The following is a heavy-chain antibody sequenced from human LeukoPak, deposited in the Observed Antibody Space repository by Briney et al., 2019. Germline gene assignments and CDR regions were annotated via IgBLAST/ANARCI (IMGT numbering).Heavy chain of an antibody. J-gene: IGHJ4*02. CDR1: GGSISRSSYY. D-gene: IGHD6-13*01. Sequence: SETLSLTCTVSGGSISRSSYYWGWIRQPPGKGLEWIGSIYYSGSTYYNPSLKSRVTISVDTSKNQFSLKLSSVTAADTAVYYCARDVVWGQAAAGTFDYWGQGTLVTVSS. CDR2: IYYSGST. V-gene: IGHV4-39*07. CDR3: ARDVVWGQAAAGTFDY.